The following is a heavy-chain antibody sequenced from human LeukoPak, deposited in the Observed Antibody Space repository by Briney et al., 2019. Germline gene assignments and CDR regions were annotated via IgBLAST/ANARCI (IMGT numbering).Heavy chain of an antibody. CDR2: ISYDGSNK. D-gene: IGHD3-9*01. CDR3: ARGRFYDILTGYNDY. V-gene: IGHV3-30*04. Sequence: GRSLRFSCAASGFTFSSYAIHWVRQAPGKGLEWVAVISYDGSNKYYADSVKGRFTISRDNSKNTLYLQMSSLRAEDTAVYYCARGRFYDILTGYNDYWGQGTLVTVSS. CDR1: GFTFSSYA. J-gene: IGHJ4*02.